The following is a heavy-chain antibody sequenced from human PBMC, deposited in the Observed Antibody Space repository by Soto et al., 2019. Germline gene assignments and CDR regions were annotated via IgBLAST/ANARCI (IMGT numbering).Heavy chain of an antibody. D-gene: IGHD2-2*01. CDR1: GYIFTNYA. J-gene: IGHJ6*02. CDR2: TNVGNGNT. CDR3: ARVGCSSTICLYEGDYYYGMDV. Sequence: QVQLVQSGAEVKKPGASVKVSCKASGYIFTNYAMHWVRQAPGQRLEWMGWTNVGNGNTKYSQKFHDRITLTRDTPANTAYMELSSLTSEDTAVYYCARVGCSSTICLYEGDYYYGMDVLGQGTTVTVSS. V-gene: IGHV1-3*01.